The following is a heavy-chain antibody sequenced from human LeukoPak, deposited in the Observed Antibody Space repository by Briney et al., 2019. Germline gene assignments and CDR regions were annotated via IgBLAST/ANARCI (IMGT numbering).Heavy chain of an antibody. J-gene: IGHJ3*02. CDR2: IIPILGVA. CDR1: GGNFSNYA. CDR3: ARAPGNDAFDI. D-gene: IGHD7-27*01. Sequence: AASVKVSCKASGGNFSNYAISWVRQAPGQGLEWMGRIIPILGVANYAQKFQGRVSITADKSTGTAYMELSSLRSEDTAVYFCARAPGNDAFDIWGQGTMVTVSS. V-gene: IGHV1-69*04.